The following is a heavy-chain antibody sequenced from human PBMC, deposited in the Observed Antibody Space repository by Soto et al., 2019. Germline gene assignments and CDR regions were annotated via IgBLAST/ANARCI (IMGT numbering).Heavy chain of an antibody. J-gene: IGHJ6*02. CDR3: ARMDGDYNYYGLDV. Sequence: SGPTLVNPTETLTLTCSVSGFSLTNGRMGVSWIRQPPGKALAWLAHFCSDAERSYSTSMQSRLNMYKDSSGSQVVLTMTNMAPADTAAYFCARMDGDYNYYGLDVWGHGIAVTVSS. CDR1: GFSLTNGRMG. CDR2: FCSDAER. D-gene: IGHD4-17*01. V-gene: IGHV2-26*01.